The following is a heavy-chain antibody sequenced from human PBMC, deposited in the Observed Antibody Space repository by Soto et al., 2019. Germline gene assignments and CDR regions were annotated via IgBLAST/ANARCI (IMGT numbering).Heavy chain of an antibody. J-gene: IGHJ6*02. CDR2: IIPIFGTA. V-gene: IGHV1-69*12. CDR3: ARDQALYIAAGRCTMDV. D-gene: IGHD6-13*01. Sequence: QVQLVQSGAEVKKPGSSVKVSCKASGGTFSSYAISWVRQAPGQGLEWMGGIIPIFGTANYAQKFQGRVTITAYESRTTDYMALRSMRSEDTAVYDCARDQALYIAAGRCTMDVWGQGTTVTVSS. CDR1: GGTFSSYA.